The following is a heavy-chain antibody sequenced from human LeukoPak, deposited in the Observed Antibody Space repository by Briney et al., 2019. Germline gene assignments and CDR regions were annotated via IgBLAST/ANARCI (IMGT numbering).Heavy chain of an antibody. CDR2: IYTSGST. Sequence: AETLSLTCTVSGCSISSYYWSWIRQPAGKGLEWIARIYTSGSTNYNASLKRRVTMSVATSTNQISLNLSSVTAADPAVYYCARETGSRRWFDPWGQGTPVTVSS. D-gene: IGHD1-26*01. J-gene: IGHJ5*02. CDR1: GCSISSYY. V-gene: IGHV4-4*07. CDR3: ARETGSRRWFDP.